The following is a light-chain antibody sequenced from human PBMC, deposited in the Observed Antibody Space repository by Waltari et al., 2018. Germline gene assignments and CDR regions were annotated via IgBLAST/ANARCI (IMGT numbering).Light chain of an antibody. CDR2: DAS. J-gene: IGKJ4*01. CDR1: QSISSN. V-gene: IGKV3-15*01. Sequence: MTQSPAALSVSPGERATFSCRASQSISSNLAWYQQKPGQAPRLLIFDASTRATGVPARFRGSGSGTEFTLTISSLQSEDSAIYYCQQYNRWPPLTFGGGTKVAIK. CDR3: QQYNRWPPLT.